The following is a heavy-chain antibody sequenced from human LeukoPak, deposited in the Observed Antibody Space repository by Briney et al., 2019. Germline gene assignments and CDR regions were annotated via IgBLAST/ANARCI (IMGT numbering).Heavy chain of an antibody. CDR2: IYYSGSSGST. CDR1: GGSISSYY. V-gene: IGHV4-59*08. CDR3: ATLPLL. Sequence: TSETLSLTCTVSGGSISSYYWSWIRQPPGEGLEWIGYIYYSGSSGSTDYNPSLKSRVTISFDTSKNQFSLKLSSVTAADTAVYYCATLPLLWGQGTLVTVSS. J-gene: IGHJ4*02.